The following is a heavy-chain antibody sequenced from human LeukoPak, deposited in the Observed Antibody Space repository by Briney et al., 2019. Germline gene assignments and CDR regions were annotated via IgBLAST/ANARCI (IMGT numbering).Heavy chain of an antibody. D-gene: IGHD2-15*01. CDR3: ARDSNVVVVVAATPGYFDY. CDR1: GFTFSSYA. J-gene: IGHJ4*02. CDR2: ISYDGSNK. Sequence: PGGSLRLSCAASGFTFSSYAMHWVCQAPGKGLEWVAVISYDGSNKYYADSVKGRFTISRDNSKNPLYLQMNSLRAEDTAVYYCARDSNVVVVVAATPGYFDYWGQGTLVTVSS. V-gene: IGHV3-30-3*01.